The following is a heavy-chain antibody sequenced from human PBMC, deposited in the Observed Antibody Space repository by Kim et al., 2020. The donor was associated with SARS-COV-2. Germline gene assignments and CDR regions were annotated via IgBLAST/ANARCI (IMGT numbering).Heavy chain of an antibody. D-gene: IGHD3-9*01. CDR2: IYYSGST. CDR3: ARMGGPDYDILTGYYPSGGMDV. V-gene: IGHV4-59*13. J-gene: IGHJ6*02. CDR1: GGSISSYY. Sequence: SETLSLTCTVSGGSISSYYWSWIRQPPGKGLEWIGYIYYSGSTNYNPSLKSRVTISVDTSKNQFSLKLSSVTAADTAVYYCARMGGPDYDILTGYYPSGGMDVWGQGTTVTVSS.